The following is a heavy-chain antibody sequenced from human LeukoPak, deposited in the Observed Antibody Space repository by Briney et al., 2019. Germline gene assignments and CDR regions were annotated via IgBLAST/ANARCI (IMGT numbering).Heavy chain of an antibody. CDR3: ARDAVVPASLLDY. CDR2: IYHSGST. V-gene: IGHV4-4*02. J-gene: IGHJ4*02. CDR1: GGSISSSNW. D-gene: IGHD2-2*01. Sequence: SETLSLTCAVSGGSISSSNWWSWVRQPPGKGLEWIGEIYHSGSTNYNPSLKSRVTISVDTSKNQFSLKLNSVTAADTAVYYCARDAVVPASLLDYWGQGTLVTVSS.